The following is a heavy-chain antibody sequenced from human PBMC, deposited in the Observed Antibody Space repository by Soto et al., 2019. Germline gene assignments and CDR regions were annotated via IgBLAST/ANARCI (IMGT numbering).Heavy chain of an antibody. V-gene: IGHV1-8*01. J-gene: IGHJ4*02. Sequence: QVQLVQSGAEVKKPGASVKVSCKASGYTFTSYDINWVRQATGQGLEWMGWMNPNSGNTGYAQKFQGKINNTRNPSISTAYMGLSSLRLEDTGVYYWARGGGVYYYGSGSPSDYWGQGTLVTVSS. CDR3: ARGGGVYYYGSGSPSDY. CDR1: GYTFTSYD. D-gene: IGHD3-10*01. CDR2: MNPNSGNT.